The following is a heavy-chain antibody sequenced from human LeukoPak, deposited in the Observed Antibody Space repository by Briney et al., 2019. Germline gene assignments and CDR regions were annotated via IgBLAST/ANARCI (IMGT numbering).Heavy chain of an antibody. J-gene: IGHJ3*02. D-gene: IGHD3-22*01. CDR2: ISSSGST. CDR1: GGSISSSSYY. V-gene: IGHV4-61*02. CDR3: ARSPYSYDSSGAFDI. Sequence: SETLSLTCTVSGGSISSSSYYWSWIRQPAGKGLEWIGRISSSGSTNYNPSLKSRVTISVDTSKNQFSLKLSSVTAADTAVYFCARSPYSYDSSGAFDIWGQGTMVTVSS.